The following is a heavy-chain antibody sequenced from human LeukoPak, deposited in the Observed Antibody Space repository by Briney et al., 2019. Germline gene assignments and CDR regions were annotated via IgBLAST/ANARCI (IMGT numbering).Heavy chain of an antibody. V-gene: IGHV3-11*01. CDR2: ISSNDRTI. CDR3: ARTQQWLLLGFDP. CDR1: GLTLSEYY. J-gene: IGHJ5*02. D-gene: IGHD6-19*01. Sequence: GGSLRLSCAASGLTLSEYYMSWIRQAPGRGREWISYISSNDRTIYYADSVKGRFTISRHNARKSVYLQMNSLRAEDTAIYYCARTQQWLLLGFDPWGQGTLVTVSS.